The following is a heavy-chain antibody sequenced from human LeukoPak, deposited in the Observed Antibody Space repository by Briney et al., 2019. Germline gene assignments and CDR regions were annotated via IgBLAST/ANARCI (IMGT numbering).Heavy chain of an antibody. Sequence: SETLSLTCTVSGGSISSDSYYWSWIRQPAGKGLEWIGRIYASGSTDYNPSLMSRVTVSVDTSKNQFSLKVSSVTAADTAVYYCARWNKVPWYFDLWGRGTLVTVSS. CDR3: ARWNKVPWYFDL. J-gene: IGHJ2*01. CDR1: GGSISSDSYY. D-gene: IGHD1-1*01. CDR2: IYASGST. V-gene: IGHV4-61*02.